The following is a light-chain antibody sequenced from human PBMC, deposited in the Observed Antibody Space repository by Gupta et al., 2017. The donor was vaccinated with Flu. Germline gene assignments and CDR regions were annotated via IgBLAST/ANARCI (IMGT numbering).Light chain of an antibody. CDR3: QNEHSAPRT. V-gene: IGKV1-27*01. Sequence: PSSLSASVGDRVAITCRASRDISQYLAWYQQKPGKVPHLLIYAASTLRSGVPSRFSGGGSGTNFTLAISSLQPEDVATYFCQNEHSAPRTFGRGTKVDVK. J-gene: IGKJ1*01. CDR1: RDISQY. CDR2: AAS.